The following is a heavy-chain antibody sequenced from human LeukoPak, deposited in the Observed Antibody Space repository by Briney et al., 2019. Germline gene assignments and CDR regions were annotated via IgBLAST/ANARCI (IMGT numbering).Heavy chain of an antibody. V-gene: IGHV3-7*01. CDR1: GFTFDSYW. CDR2: VIQDGDGK. Sequence: GGSLRLSCAASGFTFDSYWMILVSQAPGKGLERVANVIQDGDGKYFVDSVKGRFTVSSDNAKNSLYLQMNSLRVDDTGVYYCARHFYGYFDSWGQGTLVTVSS. J-gene: IGHJ4*02. D-gene: IGHD2/OR15-2a*01. CDR3: ARHFYGYFDS.